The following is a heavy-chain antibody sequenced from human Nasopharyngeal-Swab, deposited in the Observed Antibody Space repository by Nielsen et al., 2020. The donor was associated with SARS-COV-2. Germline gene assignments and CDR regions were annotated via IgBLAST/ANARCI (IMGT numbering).Heavy chain of an antibody. V-gene: IGHV4-34*01. J-gene: IGHJ6*03. D-gene: IGHD6-6*01. CDR1: RGTFSGYS. CDR3: ARGVIEGRPGPGYMDV. Sequence: SETLCLTCAVYRGTFSGYSWSWIRQAPGKGLEWIGGIKHSGSANYHPSLKSRATMSVDMSKNQFSLKVTSVTAADTAVYYCARGVIEGRPGPGYMDVWGKGTTVTVSS. CDR2: IKHSGSA.